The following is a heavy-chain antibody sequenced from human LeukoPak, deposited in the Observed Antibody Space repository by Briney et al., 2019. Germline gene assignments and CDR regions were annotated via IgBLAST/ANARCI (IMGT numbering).Heavy chain of an antibody. J-gene: IGHJ3*02. V-gene: IGHV3-7*01. CDR3: ARGYCSSASCYKGAFDI. D-gene: IGHD2-2*02. CDR1: GFLFSNYW. Sequence: GESLKISCAASGFLFSNYWMSWVRQAPGKGLEWVANIKQDGSEKYYVDSVKGRFTISRDNAKNSLYLQMNSLRAEDAAVYYCARGYCSSASCYKGAFDIWGQGTMVTVSS. CDR2: IKQDGSEK.